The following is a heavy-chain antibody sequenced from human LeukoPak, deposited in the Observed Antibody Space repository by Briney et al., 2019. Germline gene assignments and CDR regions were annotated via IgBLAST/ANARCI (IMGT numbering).Heavy chain of an antibody. CDR1: GFTFSSYW. J-gene: IGHJ3*02. CDR2: IKQDGSEK. D-gene: IGHD3-22*01. Sequence: GGSLRLSCAASGFTFSSYWMSWVRQAPGKGLEWVANIKQDGSEKYYVDSVKGRFTISRDNAKNSLYLQMNSLRAEDTDVYYCARADSSGYYYAGAFDIWGQGTMVTVSS. V-gene: IGHV3-7*04. CDR3: ARADSSGYYYAGAFDI.